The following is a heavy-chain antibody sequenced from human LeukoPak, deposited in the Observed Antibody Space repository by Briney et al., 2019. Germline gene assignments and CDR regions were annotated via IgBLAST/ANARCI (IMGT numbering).Heavy chain of an antibody. CDR3: ARGGIAGYYYYMDV. V-gene: IGHV5-51*01. Sequence: GASLEISWKGSGYSFTCYWIGWVRQVPGKGLEWRGIVYTGDFDTRYSPSFEGQVTISTDKSISTAYLQWSSLKASDTAMYYCARGGIAGYYYYMDVWGKGTTVTVSS. CDR2: VYTGDFDT. J-gene: IGHJ6*03. CDR1: GYSFTCYW. D-gene: IGHD6-13*01.